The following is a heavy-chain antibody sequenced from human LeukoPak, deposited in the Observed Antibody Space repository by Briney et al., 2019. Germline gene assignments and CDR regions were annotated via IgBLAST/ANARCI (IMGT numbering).Heavy chain of an antibody. V-gene: IGHV1-8*01. CDR2: MNPNSGNT. CDR3: ARVGSGWYADY. J-gene: IGHJ4*02. CDR1: GYTFTIYD. Sequence: ASVKVSFTASGYTFTIYDINWVRQATGQGLEWMGWMNPNSGNTGYAQKFQGRVTMTKNTSISTAYMELSILRSEDTAVYYCARVGSGWYADYWDQGTLVTVSS. D-gene: IGHD6-19*01.